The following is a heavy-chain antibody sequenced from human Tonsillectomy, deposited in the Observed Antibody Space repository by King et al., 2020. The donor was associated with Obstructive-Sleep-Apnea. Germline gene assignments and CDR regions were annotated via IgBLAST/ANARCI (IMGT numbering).Heavy chain of an antibody. Sequence: VQSGGSLRLSCAASGFTFSNYWMNWVRQAPGKGLVWVANINQDGSEKNYVDSVKGRFTISRDNAKNSLCLQMSSLRPEDTAVYYCGRGKYSSGFGGQGTLVTVSP. CDR2: INQDGSEK. CDR1: GFTFSNYW. CDR3: GRGKYSSGF. J-gene: IGHJ4*02. V-gene: IGHV3-7*01. D-gene: IGHD6-25*01.